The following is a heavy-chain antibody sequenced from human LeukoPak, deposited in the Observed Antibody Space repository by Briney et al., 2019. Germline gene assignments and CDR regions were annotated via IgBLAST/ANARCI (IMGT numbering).Heavy chain of an antibody. V-gene: IGHV4-39*01. CDR3: ARGSSSGWYYSDY. CDR1: GGSISSSSYY. J-gene: IGHJ4*02. Sequence: SETLSLTCAVPGGSISSSSYYWGCIRQPPGKGLEWIGSMYYSVSTNQNPSLKRRVTISVDTSKTQFSLKLSSVTAADTAVYYCARGSSSGWYYSDYWGQGTLVTVSS. D-gene: IGHD6-19*01. CDR2: MYYSVST.